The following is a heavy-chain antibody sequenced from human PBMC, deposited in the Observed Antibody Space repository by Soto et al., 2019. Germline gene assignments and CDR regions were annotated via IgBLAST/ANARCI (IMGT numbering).Heavy chain of an antibody. Sequence: HPGGSLRLSCVASGFVFSDYAMSWVRQAPGKGLEWVSAISAGGVDTYYADSVKGRFTVSRANSKNTLYLQMNSLRAEDTAIYYCANVPIWCGGSSGYTEGFDSWGQGTLVTVSS. D-gene: IGHD2-21*01. CDR2: ISAGGVDT. CDR1: GFVFSDYA. CDR3: ANVPIWCGGSSGYTEGFDS. V-gene: IGHV3-23*01. J-gene: IGHJ4*02.